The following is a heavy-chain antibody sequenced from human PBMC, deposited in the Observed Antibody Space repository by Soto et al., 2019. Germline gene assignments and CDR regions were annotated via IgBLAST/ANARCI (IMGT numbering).Heavy chain of an antibody. J-gene: IGHJ4*02. CDR3: ARHGPIAAAGSVFDY. CDR1: GGSISNYY. V-gene: IGHV4-59*08. D-gene: IGHD6-13*01. Sequence: QVQLQESGPGLVKPSETLSLTCTVSGGSISNYYWSWIRQPPGKGLEWIGYIYYSGSTNYNPSLKGRITISVDTSKNQSSLKLSSVTAADTAVYYCARHGPIAAAGSVFDYWGQGTLVTVSS. CDR2: IYYSGST.